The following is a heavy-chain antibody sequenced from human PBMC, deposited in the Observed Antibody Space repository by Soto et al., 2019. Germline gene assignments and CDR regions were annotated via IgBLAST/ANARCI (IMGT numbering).Heavy chain of an antibody. J-gene: IGHJ6*02. V-gene: IGHV1-18*01. CDR1: GYTLTELS. D-gene: IGHD2-15*01. CDR2: ISAYNGNT. CDR3: ARDLLIVVVVAARSYGMDV. Sequence: ASVKVSCKVSGYTLTELSMHWVRQAPGKGLEWMGWISAYNGNTNYAQKLQGRVTMTTDTSTSTAYMELRSLRSDDTAVYYCARDLLIVVVVAARSYGMDVWGQGTTVTV.